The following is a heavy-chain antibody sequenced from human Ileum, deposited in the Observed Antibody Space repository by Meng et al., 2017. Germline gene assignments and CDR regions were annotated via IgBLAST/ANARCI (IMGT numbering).Heavy chain of an antibody. V-gene: IGHV4-4*02. D-gene: IGHD4-23*01. Sequence: QVQPQEYGPRLLKPSWPPSLTCAASGDSIITTNWWNWVRQPPGEGLEWIGEIYHSGLVNYNLSLKSRVTLSIDKSKNQFSLKLISVTAADTGVYYCAANSGKKMHSWGQGTLVTVSS. CDR2: IYHSGLV. CDR1: GDSIITTNW. CDR3: AANSGKKMHS. J-gene: IGHJ4*02.